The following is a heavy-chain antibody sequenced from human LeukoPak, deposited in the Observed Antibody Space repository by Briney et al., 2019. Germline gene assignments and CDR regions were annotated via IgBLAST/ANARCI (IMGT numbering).Heavy chain of an antibody. V-gene: IGHV3-30-3*01. CDR3: ARNRRTATDLLWFGESPFGAFDI. D-gene: IGHD3-10*01. Sequence: PGGSLRLSCAASGFTFSSYAMHWVRQAPGKGLEWVAVISYDGSNKYYADSVKGRFTISRDNSKNTLYLQMNSLRAEDTAVYHCARNRRTATDLLWFGESPFGAFDIWGQGTMVTVSS. CDR1: GFTFSSYA. CDR2: ISYDGSNK. J-gene: IGHJ3*02.